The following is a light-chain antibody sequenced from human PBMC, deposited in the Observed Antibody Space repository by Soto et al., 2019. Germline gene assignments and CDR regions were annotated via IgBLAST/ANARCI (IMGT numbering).Light chain of an antibody. V-gene: IGKV3-20*01. Sequence: IVLTPSPGTPSLSPGERATLSCRASQTVGNNYLDWYQQKPGQAPRLLIYGASSRATVIPDRFSGSGSGTDFTLTISRLEPEDFAVYYCRQSATSPRTFGQGTKV. CDR1: QTVGNNY. J-gene: IGKJ1*01. CDR2: GAS. CDR3: RQSATSPRT.